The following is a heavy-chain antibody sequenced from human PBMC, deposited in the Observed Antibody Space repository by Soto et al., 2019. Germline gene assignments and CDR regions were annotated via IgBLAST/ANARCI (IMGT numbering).Heavy chain of an antibody. D-gene: IGHD3-22*01. CDR3: ATPTHDSSHPRPFDY. V-gene: IGHV1-69*13. J-gene: IGHJ4*02. CDR2: IIPIFGTA. CDR1: GGTFSDYG. Sequence: SVKVSCKASGGTFSDYGISWVRQAPGQGLEWMGGIIPIFGTANYAQKFQGRVTITADESTSTAHMELSSLRSEDTAVYYCATPTHDSSHPRPFDYWGQGTLVTVSS.